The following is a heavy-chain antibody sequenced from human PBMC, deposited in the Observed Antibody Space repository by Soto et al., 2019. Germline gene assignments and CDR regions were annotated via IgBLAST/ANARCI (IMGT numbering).Heavy chain of an antibody. CDR1: GDSISSRSHY. CDR3: VRYQGAGYFGDSGPDF. J-gene: IGHJ4*02. CDR2: IYYSGSS. V-gene: IGHV4-39*02. D-gene: IGHD3-10*01. Sequence: SETLSLTCTASGDSISSRSHYWGWIRQPPGKGLEWIGSIYYSGSSYYNPSLKSRVTISVDTSKNSFSLSLTSVTAADSGVYFCVRYQGAGYFGDSGPDFWAQGTLVTVSS.